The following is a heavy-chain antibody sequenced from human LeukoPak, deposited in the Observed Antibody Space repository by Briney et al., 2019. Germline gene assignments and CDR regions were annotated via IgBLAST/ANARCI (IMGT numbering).Heavy chain of an antibody. Sequence: PGGSLRLSCAASGFTFSSYEMNWVRQAPGKGLEWVSYISSSGGSTYYADSVKGRFTISRDNAKNSLYLQMNSLRAEDTAVYYCARDTPESITIFGVVPGGMDVWGKGTTVTVSS. J-gene: IGHJ6*04. D-gene: IGHD3-3*01. V-gene: IGHV3-48*03. CDR3: ARDTPESITIFGVVPGGMDV. CDR2: ISSSGGST. CDR1: GFTFSSYE.